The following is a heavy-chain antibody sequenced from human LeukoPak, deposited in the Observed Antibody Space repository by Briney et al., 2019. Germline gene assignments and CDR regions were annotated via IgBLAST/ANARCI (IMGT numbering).Heavy chain of an antibody. CDR1: GFTFSSYA. J-gene: IGHJ3*02. D-gene: IGHD3-10*01. Sequence: GGSLRLSCAASGFTFSSYAMHWVRQAPGKGLEYVSAISSNGGSTYYANSVKGRFTISRDNSKNTLYLQMGSLRAEDTAVYYCARNMVRGYEDAFDIWGQGTMVTVSS. CDR2: ISSNGGST. V-gene: IGHV3-64*01. CDR3: ARNMVRGYEDAFDI.